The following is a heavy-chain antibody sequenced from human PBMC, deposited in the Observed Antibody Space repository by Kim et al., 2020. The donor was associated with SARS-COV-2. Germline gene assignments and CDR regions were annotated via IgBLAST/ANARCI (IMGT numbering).Heavy chain of an antibody. CDR3: ARDRTIAVAGPSDY. V-gene: IGHV1-18*01. D-gene: IGHD6-19*01. Sequence: QKLQGRVTMTTDTATSTAYMELRSLRSDDTAVYYCARDRTIAVAGPSDYWGQGTLVTVSS. J-gene: IGHJ4*02.